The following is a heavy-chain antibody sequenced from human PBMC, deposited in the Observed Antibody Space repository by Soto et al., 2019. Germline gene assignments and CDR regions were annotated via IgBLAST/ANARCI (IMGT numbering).Heavy chain of an antibody. CDR3: ARATYYYDSSGYFPLDY. D-gene: IGHD3-22*01. J-gene: IGHJ4*02. CDR1: GGTFSSYA. CDR2: IIPIFGTA. Sequence: ASVKVSCKASGGTFSSYAISWVRQAPGQGLEWMGGIIPIFGTANYAQKFQGRVTITADESTSTAYMELSSLRSEDTAVYYCARATYYYDSSGYFPLDYWGQGTLVTVSS. V-gene: IGHV1-69*13.